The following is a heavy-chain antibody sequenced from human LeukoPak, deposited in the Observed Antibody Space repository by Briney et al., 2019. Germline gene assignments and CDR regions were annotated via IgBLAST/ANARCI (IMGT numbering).Heavy chain of an antibody. V-gene: IGHV3-30-3*01. Sequence: GGSLRLSCAASGFTFSSYAMHWVRQAPGKGLEWVAVISYDGSNKYYADSVKGRFTISRDNSKNTLYLQMNSLRAEDTAVYYCARDGLGVVVPAAYPMAGYLDYGMDVWGQGTTVTVSS. CDR3: ARDGLGVVVPAAYPMAGYLDYGMDV. CDR2: ISYDGSNK. CDR1: GFTFSSYA. D-gene: IGHD2-2*01. J-gene: IGHJ6*02.